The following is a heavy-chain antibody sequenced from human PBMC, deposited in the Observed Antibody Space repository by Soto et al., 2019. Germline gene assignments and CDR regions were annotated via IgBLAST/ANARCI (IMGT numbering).Heavy chain of an antibody. D-gene: IGHD4-17*01. CDR2: IIQDGTT. CDR3: AKDLRPDGVWDFDS. CDR1: GFTFTTYS. V-gene: IGHV3-23*01. J-gene: IGHJ4*02. Sequence: PGGSLRHSCAASGFTFTTYSMVWVSQAPGRGPEWVSGIIQDGTTYYADSVKGRFTISRDNSWNTVYLQMANLRGEDTALYYCAKDLRPDGVWDFDSWGQGTLVTVSS.